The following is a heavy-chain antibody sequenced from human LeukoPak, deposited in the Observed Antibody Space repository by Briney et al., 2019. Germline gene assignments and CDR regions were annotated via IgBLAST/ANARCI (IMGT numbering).Heavy chain of an antibody. CDR3: ARDLANSGWYWGDDAFDI. J-gene: IGHJ3*02. V-gene: IGHV3-30-3*01. D-gene: IGHD6-19*01. CDR2: ISFDGSNK. Sequence: GGSLRLSCAASGFTFSSYAMHWVRQAPGKGLEWVAVISFDGSNKYYADSVKGRFTISRDNSKNTLYLQMNSLRAEDTAVYYCARDLANSGWYWGDDAFDIWGQGTMVTVSS. CDR1: GFTFSSYA.